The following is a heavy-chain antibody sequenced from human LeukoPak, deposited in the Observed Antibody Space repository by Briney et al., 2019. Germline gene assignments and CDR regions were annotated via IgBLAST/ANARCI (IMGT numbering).Heavy chain of an antibody. Sequence: AASVKVSCKASGYTFTGYYMHWVRQAPGQGLEWMERINPKRCGKNYAHKLQGRVTITRDTSSRTAYMELSRLRSDDTAVYYCARFYYYYDSSGYAGFDYWGQGTLVTVSS. D-gene: IGHD3-22*01. CDR3: ARFYYYYDSSGYAGFDY. J-gene: IGHJ4*02. CDR2: INPKRCGK. V-gene: IGHV1-2*06. CDR1: GYTFTGYY.